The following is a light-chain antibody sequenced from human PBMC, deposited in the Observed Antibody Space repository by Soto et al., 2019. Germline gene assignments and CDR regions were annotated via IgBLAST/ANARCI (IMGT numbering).Light chain of an antibody. CDR3: SSYAGSNNWV. CDR1: ISDVGGYNY. V-gene: IGLV2-8*01. J-gene: IGLJ3*02. CDR2: EVS. Sequence: QSALTQPPSASGSPGQSVTISCTGTISDVGGYNYVSWYQQHPGKAPKLMIYEVSKRPSGVPDRFSGSKSGNTASLTVSGLKAEDEADYYCSSYAGSNNWVFGGGTKVTVL.